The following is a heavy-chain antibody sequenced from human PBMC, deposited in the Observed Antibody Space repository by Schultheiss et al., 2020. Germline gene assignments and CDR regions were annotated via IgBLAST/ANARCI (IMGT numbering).Heavy chain of an antibody. Sequence: TLSLTCTVSGGSISSYYWSWIRQPPGKGLEWIGHIYYSGSTNYNPSLKSRVTISVDTSKNQFSLKLSSVTAAETAVYYCARGLGYCSSTSCQGTYYYYGMDVWGKGTTVTVSS. J-gene: IGHJ6*04. D-gene: IGHD2-2*01. CDR2: IYYSGST. V-gene: IGHV4-59*01. CDR3: ARGLGYCSSTSCQGTYYYYGMDV. CDR1: GGSISSYY.